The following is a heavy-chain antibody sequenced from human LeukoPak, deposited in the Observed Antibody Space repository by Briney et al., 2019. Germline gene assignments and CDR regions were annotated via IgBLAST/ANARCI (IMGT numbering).Heavy chain of an antibody. CDR2: MYYSGNT. D-gene: IGHD5-24*01. Sequence: SETLSLTCAVSGYSINSGYYWGWIRQPPGKGLEWIGSMYYSGNTYYNPSLKSRVTISVDTSKNQFSLNLSSVTAADTAVYYCARVTSPWLQWPFDSWGRGTLVTVSS. CDR3: ARVTSPWLQWPFDS. CDR1: GYSINSGYY. J-gene: IGHJ4*02. V-gene: IGHV4-38-2*01.